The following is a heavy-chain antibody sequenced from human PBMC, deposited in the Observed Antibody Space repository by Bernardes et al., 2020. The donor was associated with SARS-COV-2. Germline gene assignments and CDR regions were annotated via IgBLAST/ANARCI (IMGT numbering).Heavy chain of an antibody. D-gene: IGHD1-26*01. CDR3: GRDPGSFQPNDFDS. Sequence: GGSLRLSCTPSGFALRDFAVTWVRQTPGKGPEWVAYIRNRAYGETSEYAASVKGRFTISRDDSKNIAFLQMNSLKTEDSALYYCGRDPGSFQPNDFDSWGQGTLVTVSS. V-gene: IGHV3-49*04. CDR2: IRNRAYGETS. J-gene: IGHJ4*02. CDR1: GFALRDFA.